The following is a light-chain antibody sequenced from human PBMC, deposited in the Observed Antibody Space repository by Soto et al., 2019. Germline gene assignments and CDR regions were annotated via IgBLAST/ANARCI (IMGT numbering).Light chain of an antibody. Sequence: EIVLTQSPGTLSLSPGERATLSCRASQSVSSSYLAWYQQKPGQAPRLLIYGASSMATGIPDRFSGSGSGTDFTLTISRLAPEDFAVYYCQQYANSPGTFGQGTKVEIK. V-gene: IGKV3-20*01. CDR3: QQYANSPGT. CDR2: GAS. J-gene: IGKJ1*01. CDR1: QSVSSSY.